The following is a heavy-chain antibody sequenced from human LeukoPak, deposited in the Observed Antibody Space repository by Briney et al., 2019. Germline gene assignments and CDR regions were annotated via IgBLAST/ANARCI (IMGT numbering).Heavy chain of an antibody. V-gene: IGHV3-15*01. CDR2: IKSKTDGGTT. D-gene: IGHD4-17*01. J-gene: IGHJ4*02. CDR1: GFTFSNAW. CDR3: TTHVALYGDYGLGIY. Sequence: GGSLRLSCAASGFTFSNAWMSWVRQAPGKGLEWVGRIKSKTDGGTTDYAAPVKGRFTISRDDSKNTLYLQMNSLKTEDTAVYYCTTHVALYGDYGLGIYWGQGTLVTVSS.